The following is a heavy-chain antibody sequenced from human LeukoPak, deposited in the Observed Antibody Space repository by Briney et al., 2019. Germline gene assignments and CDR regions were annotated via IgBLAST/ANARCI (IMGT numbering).Heavy chain of an antibody. CDR2: ISWNSGSI. CDR3: VKDYDSSGYYPSY. D-gene: IGHD3-22*01. Sequence: PGGSLRLSCEASGFTFDDYAMHWVRQAPGKGLEWVSGISWNSGSIGYAGSVKGRFTISRDSAKNSLYPQMNSLRAGDTALYYCVKDYDSSGYYPSYWGQGTLVTVSS. CDR1: GFTFDDYA. V-gene: IGHV3-9*01. J-gene: IGHJ4*02.